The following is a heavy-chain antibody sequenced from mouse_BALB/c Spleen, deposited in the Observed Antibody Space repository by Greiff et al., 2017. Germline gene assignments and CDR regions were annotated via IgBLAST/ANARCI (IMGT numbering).Heavy chain of an antibody. CDR2: ISDGGSYT. CDR3: AREVSTMITTSQFAY. V-gene: IGHV5-4*02. CDR1: GFTFSDYY. D-gene: IGHD2-4*01. J-gene: IGHJ3*01. Sequence: EVKLVESGGGLVKPGGSLKLSCAASGFTFSDYYMYWVRQTPEKRLEWVATISDGGSYTYYPDSVKGRFTISRDNAKNNLYLQMSSLKSEDTAMYYCAREVSTMITTSQFAYWGQGTLVTVSA.